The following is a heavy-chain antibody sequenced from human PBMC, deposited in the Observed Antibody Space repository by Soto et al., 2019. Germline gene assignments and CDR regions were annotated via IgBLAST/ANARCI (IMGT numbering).Heavy chain of an antibody. CDR2: INHSGST. CDR1: GGSFSGYY. V-gene: IGHV4-34*01. D-gene: IGHD5-12*01. Sequence: QVQLQQWGAGLLKPSETLSLTCAVYGGSFSGYYWSWIRQPPGKGLEWIGEINHSGSTNYNPSLKSRVTIAVDTSRNQFSLTLSSVTAADTAVYYCARGGGGLQSIRFDYWGQGTLVTVSS. J-gene: IGHJ4*02. CDR3: ARGGGGLQSIRFDY.